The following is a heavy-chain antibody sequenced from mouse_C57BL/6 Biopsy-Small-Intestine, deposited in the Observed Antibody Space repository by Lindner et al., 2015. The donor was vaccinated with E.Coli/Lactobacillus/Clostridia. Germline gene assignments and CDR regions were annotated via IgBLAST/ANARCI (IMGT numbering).Heavy chain of an antibody. J-gene: IGHJ2*01. CDR1: GYAFTNYL. CDR3: ARGGTYYGLDY. Sequence: VQLQESGAELVRPGTSVKLSCKASGYAFTNYLIEWVKQRPGQGLEWIGVINPGSGGTNYNEKFKGKATLTADKSSSTAYMQLSSLTSEDSAVYFCARGGTYYGLDYWGQGTTLTVSS. CDR2: INPGSGGT. D-gene: IGHD2-10*01. V-gene: IGHV1-54*01.